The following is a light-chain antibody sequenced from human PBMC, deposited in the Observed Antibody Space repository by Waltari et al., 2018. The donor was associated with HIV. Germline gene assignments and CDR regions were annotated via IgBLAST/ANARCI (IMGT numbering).Light chain of an antibody. Sequence: QSALTQPPSASGSPGQSVTISCTGTSSDVGGYNYVSWYQHHPGKAPKLMIYEVSKRPSGVPDRFSVSKSGNTASLTVSGLQAEDEADYYCNSYTGINNLIFGGGTKLTVL. CDR3: NSYTGINNLI. CDR2: EVS. V-gene: IGLV2-8*01. CDR1: SSDVGGYNY. J-gene: IGLJ2*01.